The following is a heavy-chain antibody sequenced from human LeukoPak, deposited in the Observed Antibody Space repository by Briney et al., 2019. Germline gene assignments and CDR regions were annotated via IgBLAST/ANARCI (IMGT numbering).Heavy chain of an antibody. CDR3: ARLRYSSGWYLDY. J-gene: IGHJ4*02. D-gene: IGHD6-19*01. Sequence: PSETLSLTCAVSGGSISSGGYSWSWIRQPSGKGLEWIGYIYHSGSTYYNPSLKSRVTISVDRSKNQFSLKLSSVTAADTAVYYCARLRYSSGWYLDYWGQGTLVTVSS. CDR2: IYHSGST. CDR1: GGSISSGGYS. V-gene: IGHV4-30-2*01.